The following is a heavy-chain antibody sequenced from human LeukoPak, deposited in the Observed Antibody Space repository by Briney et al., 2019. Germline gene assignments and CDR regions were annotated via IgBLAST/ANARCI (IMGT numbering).Heavy chain of an antibody. V-gene: IGHV3-7*04. D-gene: IGHD5-24*01. J-gene: IGHJ4*02. Sequence: GGSLRLSCAASGFTFSSYWMTWVRQAPGKGLEWVANIRQDGSKKSYVDSVKGRFTISRDNAKNSLYLQMNSLRAEDTAIYYCTRVGYIDEGIDYWGQGTLVTVSS. CDR2: IRQDGSKK. CDR1: GFTFSSYW. CDR3: TRVGYIDEGIDY.